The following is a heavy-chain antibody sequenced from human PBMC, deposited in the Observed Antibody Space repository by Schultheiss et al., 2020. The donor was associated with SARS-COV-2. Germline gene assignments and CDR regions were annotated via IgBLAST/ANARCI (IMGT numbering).Heavy chain of an antibody. CDR2: ISDSGGNT. CDR1: GFTFNSYA. J-gene: IGHJ4*02. D-gene: IGHD7-27*01. CDR3: ARELGIWSSFDY. V-gene: IGHV3-23*01. Sequence: GGSLRLSCAASGFTFNSYAMNWVRQAPGKGLEWVSAISDSGGNTYYADSVKGRFTVSRDNSKNTVSLQMSSLRAEDTAVYYCARELGIWSSFDYWGQGTLVTVSS.